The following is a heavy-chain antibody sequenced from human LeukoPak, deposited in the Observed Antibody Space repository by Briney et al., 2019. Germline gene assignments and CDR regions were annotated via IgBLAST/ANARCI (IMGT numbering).Heavy chain of an antibody. J-gene: IGHJ4*02. CDR3: ARHRGGRRRSGWYDGRYYFDY. Sequence: PSETLSLTCAVYGGSFSGYYWSWIRQPPGKGLEWIGEINHSGSTNYNPSLKSRVTISVDTSKNQFSLKLSSVTAADTAVYYCARHRGGRRRSGWYDGRYYFDYWGQGTLVTVSS. D-gene: IGHD6-19*01. V-gene: IGHV4-34*01. CDR1: GGSFSGYY. CDR2: INHSGST.